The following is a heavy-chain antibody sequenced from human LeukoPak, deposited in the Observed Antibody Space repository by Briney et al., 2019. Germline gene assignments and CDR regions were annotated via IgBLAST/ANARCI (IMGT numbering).Heavy chain of an antibody. Sequence: SETLSLTCTVSGGSINSYYWSWIRQPPGKGLEWIGYIYYGGSTNYNPSLKSRVTISVDTSKNQFSLKLNSVTAADTAVYYCARGLSGWNWFDPWGQGTLVTVSS. CDR3: ARGLSGWNWFDP. J-gene: IGHJ5*02. D-gene: IGHD6-19*01. CDR2: IYYGGST. V-gene: IGHV4-59*01. CDR1: GGSINSYY.